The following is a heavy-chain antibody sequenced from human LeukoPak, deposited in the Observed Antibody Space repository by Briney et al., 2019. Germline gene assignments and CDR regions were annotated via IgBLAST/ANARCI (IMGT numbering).Heavy chain of an antibody. Sequence: ASVKVSCKASGYTFTTYGISWVRQAPGQGLEWMGWISAYTGNTNYAQKFQGRVTMTTDTSTSTAYMELRSLRSDDSAVYYCMRDVAFFGSSWHNWFDPWGQGTLFIVSS. V-gene: IGHV1-18*01. CDR1: GYTFTTYG. J-gene: IGHJ5*02. CDR2: ISAYTGNT. D-gene: IGHD6-13*01. CDR3: MRDVAFFGSSWHNWFDP.